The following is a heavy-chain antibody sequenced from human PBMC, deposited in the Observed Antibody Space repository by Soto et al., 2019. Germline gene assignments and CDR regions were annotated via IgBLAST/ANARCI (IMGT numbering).Heavy chain of an antibody. CDR2: MWSDGSNE. CDR3: AKENGQIDY. D-gene: IGHD4-17*01. V-gene: IGHV3-33*06. Sequence: QVQLVESGGGVVQPGRSLRLSCAASGFTFSRYGMHWVRQAPGKGLEWVAVMWSDGSNEYNEDSVKGRFTISRDNSKNTLYLQLNSRRAEDTAVYYCAKENGQIDYRGQGTLVSVAS. CDR1: GFTFSRYG. J-gene: IGHJ4*02.